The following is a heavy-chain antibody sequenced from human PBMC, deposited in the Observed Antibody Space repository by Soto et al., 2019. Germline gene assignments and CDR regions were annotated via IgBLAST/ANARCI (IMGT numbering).Heavy chain of an antibody. J-gene: IGHJ4*02. CDR1: GGTFSSYT. Sequence: QVQLVQSGAEVKKPGSSVKVSCKASGGTFSSYTISWVRQAPGQGLEWMGRIIPVLGIANYAQKFQGRDTNTADTSTSTAYMELSSLRSEDTAVYYCARISEMATRTDDYWGQGTLVTVSS. CDR3: ARISEMATRTDDY. V-gene: IGHV1-69*02. D-gene: IGHD5-12*01. CDR2: IIPVLGIA.